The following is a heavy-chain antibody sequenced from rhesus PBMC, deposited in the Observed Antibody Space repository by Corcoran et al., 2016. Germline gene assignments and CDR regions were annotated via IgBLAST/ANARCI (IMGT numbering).Heavy chain of an antibody. CDR3: ARRGNRFDV. Sequence: QVQLQESGPGLVKPLETLSLTCAVSGGSISSNYWSWIRQPPGKGLEWLGYIYGSGSSTNYNPSLKSRVTLSVDTSKNQFSLKLSSVTAADTVVYYCARRGNRFDVWGAGVLVTVSS. J-gene: IGHJ5-1*01. CDR2: IYGSGSST. CDR1: GGSISSNY. V-gene: IGHV4S11*01.